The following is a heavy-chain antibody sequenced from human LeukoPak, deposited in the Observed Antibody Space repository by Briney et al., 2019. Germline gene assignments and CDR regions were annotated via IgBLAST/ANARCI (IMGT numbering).Heavy chain of an antibody. CDR2: ISYDGSDK. V-gene: IGHV3-30*03. CDR3: ASPAIVATISVDY. CDR1: GFAFSSYG. D-gene: IGHD5-12*01. Sequence: GGSLRLSCAASGFAFSSYGMHWVRQAPGKGLEWVAVISYDGSDKYYADSVKGRFTISRDNSKNTLYLQMNSLRAEDTAVYYCASPAIVATISVDYWGQGTLVTVSS. J-gene: IGHJ4*02.